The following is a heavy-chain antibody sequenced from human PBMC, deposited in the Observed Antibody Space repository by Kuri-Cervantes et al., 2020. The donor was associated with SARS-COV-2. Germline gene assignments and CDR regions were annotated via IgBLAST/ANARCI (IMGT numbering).Heavy chain of an antibody. V-gene: IGHV3-74*01. Sequence: GESLKISCAASGFTFSGHWIHWVRQAPGKGLVWVSRINPNGSYTNNADSVKGRFTLSRDNSKNTLYLQMNSLRAEDTAVYYCARDRPFGVVIGGMDVWGQGTTVTVSS. CDR1: GFTFSGHW. CDR3: ARDRPFGVVIGGMDV. D-gene: IGHD3-3*01. CDR2: INPNGSYT. J-gene: IGHJ6*02.